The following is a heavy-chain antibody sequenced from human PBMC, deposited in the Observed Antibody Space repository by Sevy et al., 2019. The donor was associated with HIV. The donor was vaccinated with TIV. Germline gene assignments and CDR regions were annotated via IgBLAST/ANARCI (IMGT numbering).Heavy chain of an antibody. Sequence: GGSLRLSCAASGLTFNFFSMHWVRQAPGKGLEWVAPISFDGSNEHYADSVKGRFTISRDNSKNSLFLQMNSLRADDSAVYYCALERLSSAVAEYFHNWGQGTLVTVSS. CDR1: GLTFNFFS. V-gene: IGHV3-30-3*01. D-gene: IGHD1-1*01. CDR2: ISFDGSNE. CDR3: ALERLSSAVAEYFHN. J-gene: IGHJ1*01.